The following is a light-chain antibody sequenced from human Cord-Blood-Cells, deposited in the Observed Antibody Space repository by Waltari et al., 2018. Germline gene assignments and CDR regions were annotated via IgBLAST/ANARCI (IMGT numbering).Light chain of an antibody. Sequence: QSALTQPASVSGSPGQSLPISCTRTSSDVGGYNYVSWYQQHPGKAPKLMIYVVSNRPSGVSNRFSGSKSGTTASLTISGLQAEDEADYYCSSYTSSSTWVFGGGTKLTVL. J-gene: IGLJ3*02. CDR2: VVS. CDR1: SSDVGGYNY. CDR3: SSYTSSSTWV. V-gene: IGLV2-14*03.